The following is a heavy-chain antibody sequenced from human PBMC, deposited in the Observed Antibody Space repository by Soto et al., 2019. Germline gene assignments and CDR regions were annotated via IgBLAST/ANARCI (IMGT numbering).Heavy chain of an antibody. J-gene: IGHJ6*02. V-gene: IGHV3-30-3*01. CDR2: ISYDGSNK. D-gene: IGHD3-16*01. Sequence: PGGSLSLSCAASGFTFSSYAMHWVRQAPGKGLEWVAVISYDGSNKYYADSVKGRFTISRDNSKNTLYLQMNSLRAEDTAVYYCARVLGAKFDYYYYGMDVWGQGTTVTVYS. CDR1: GFTFSSYA. CDR3: ARVLGAKFDYYYYGMDV.